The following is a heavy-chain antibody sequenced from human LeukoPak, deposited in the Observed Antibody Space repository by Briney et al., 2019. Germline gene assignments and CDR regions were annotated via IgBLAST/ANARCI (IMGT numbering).Heavy chain of an antibody. CDR1: GGSISSYY. D-gene: IGHD1-1*01. V-gene: IGHV4-59*01. J-gene: IGHJ4*02. CDR3: ARYGGPFDY. Sequence: SETLPLTCTVSGGSISSYYWSWIRQPPGKGLEWIGYIYYSGSTNYNPSLKSRVTISVDTSKNQFSLKLSSVTAADTAVYYCARYGGPFDYWGQGTLVTVSS. CDR2: IYYSGST.